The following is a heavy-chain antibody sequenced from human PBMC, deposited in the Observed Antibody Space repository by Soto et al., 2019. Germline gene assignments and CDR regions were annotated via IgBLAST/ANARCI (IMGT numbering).Heavy chain of an antibody. Sequence: PGESLKISCKGSGYSFTSYWISWVRQMPGKGLEWMGRIDPSDSYTNYSPSFQGHVTISADKSISTAYLQWSSLKASDTAMYYCARERAARLGIYYFCMDVWVQGTTVTVSS. D-gene: IGHD6-6*01. V-gene: IGHV5-10-1*01. J-gene: IGHJ6*01. CDR2: IDPSDSYT. CDR1: GYSFTSYW. CDR3: ARERAARLGIYYFCMDV.